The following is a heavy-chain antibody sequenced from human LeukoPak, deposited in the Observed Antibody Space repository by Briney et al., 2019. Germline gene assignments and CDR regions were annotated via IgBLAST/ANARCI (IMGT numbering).Heavy chain of an antibody. Sequence: GGSLRLSCAASGFTVSSNYMSWVRQAPGMGLEWVSVIYSGGSTYYADSVKGRFTISRDNSKNTLYLQMNSLRAEDTAVYYCARVGAVAGIRYWYFDLWGRGTLVTVSS. CDR1: GFTVSSNY. CDR3: ARVGAVAGIRYWYFDL. D-gene: IGHD6-19*01. J-gene: IGHJ2*01. CDR2: IYSGGST. V-gene: IGHV3-53*01.